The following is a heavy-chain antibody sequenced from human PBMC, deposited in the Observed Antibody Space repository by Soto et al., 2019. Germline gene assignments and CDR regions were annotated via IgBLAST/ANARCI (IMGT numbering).Heavy chain of an antibody. D-gene: IGHD3-22*01. J-gene: IGHJ4*02. Sequence: SETLSLTCTVSGGSVSSGSYYWSWIRQPPGKGLEWIGYIYYSGSTNYNPSLKSRATISVDTSKNQYSLKLSSVTAADTAVYYCASSDAGVSTYYYDSSGYEIDYWGQGTLVTVSS. V-gene: IGHV4-61*01. CDR1: GGSVSSGSYY. CDR2: IYYSGST. CDR3: ASSDAGVSTYYYDSSGYEIDY.